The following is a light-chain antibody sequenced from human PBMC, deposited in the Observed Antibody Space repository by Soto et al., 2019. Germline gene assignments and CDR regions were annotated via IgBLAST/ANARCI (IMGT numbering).Light chain of an antibody. CDR3: MQDLQTPYT. J-gene: IGKJ2*01. Sequence: DIVMTQSPLSLPVTPGESASGFCRASQSLRHRNGYNYMDWYLQKPGQSPQLLIYLGSSRAPGVPDRFSGSGSATDFTLTISRVEAEDVGVYYCMQDLQTPYTFGQGTKLEIK. CDR2: LGS. V-gene: IGKV2-28*01. CDR1: QSLRHRNGYNY.